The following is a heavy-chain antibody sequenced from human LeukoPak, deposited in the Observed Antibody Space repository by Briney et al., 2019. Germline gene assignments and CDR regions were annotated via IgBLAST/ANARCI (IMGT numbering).Heavy chain of an antibody. D-gene: IGHD3-10*01. V-gene: IGHV3-23*01. Sequence: GGSLRLSCAASGFTFSSYAMSWVRQAPGKGLEWVSGILDSGYSTYYANSVKGRFTISRDNSKNTLYLQMNSLRAEDTAVYYCARATMVRGALYGMDVWGQGTTVTVSS. CDR1: GFTFSSYA. CDR2: ILDSGYST. CDR3: ARATMVRGALYGMDV. J-gene: IGHJ6*02.